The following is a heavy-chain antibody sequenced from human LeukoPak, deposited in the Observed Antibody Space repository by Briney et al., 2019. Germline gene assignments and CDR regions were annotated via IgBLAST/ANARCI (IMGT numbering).Heavy chain of an antibody. CDR2: IIPIFGTA. D-gene: IGHD1-1*01. CDR1: GGTFSSYA. CDR3: ARDRLETYYYYYGMDV. J-gene: IGHJ6*02. Sequence: SVKVSCKASGGTFSSYAISWVRQAPGQGLEWMGGIIPIFGTANYAQKFQGRVTMTRDTSTSTVYMELSSLRSEDTAVYYCARDRLETYYYYYGMDVWGQGTTVTVSS. V-gene: IGHV1-69*05.